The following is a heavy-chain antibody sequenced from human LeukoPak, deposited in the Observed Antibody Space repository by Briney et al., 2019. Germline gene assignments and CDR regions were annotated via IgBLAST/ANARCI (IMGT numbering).Heavy chain of an antibody. Sequence: GGSLRLSCAASGFTFSSYALSWVRQAPGKGLEWVSAITGSGATAYYADSVQGHFTISRDNSKNTLYLQLNNVRVEDTAVYFCAKEQVQVIEGGFDYWGQGTLVTVSS. J-gene: IGHJ4*02. V-gene: IGHV3-23*01. CDR3: AKEQVQVIEGGFDY. CDR2: ITGSGATA. CDR1: GFTFSSYA. D-gene: IGHD3-16*01.